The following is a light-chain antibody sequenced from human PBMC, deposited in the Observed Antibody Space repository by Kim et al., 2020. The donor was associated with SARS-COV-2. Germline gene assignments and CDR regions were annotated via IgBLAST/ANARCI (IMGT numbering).Light chain of an antibody. CDR1: NYINNY. V-gene: IGKV1-5*03. CDR3: QQYKTNSSQV. Sequence: VGDSVTITSRASNYINNYLAWLHQKHGKAARNLIYSAANRLGRVPSRFSGSTSGTEFTPTISSMQDDDFATYYCQQYKTNSSQVFGQGTKLEIK. CDR2: SAA. J-gene: IGKJ2*01.